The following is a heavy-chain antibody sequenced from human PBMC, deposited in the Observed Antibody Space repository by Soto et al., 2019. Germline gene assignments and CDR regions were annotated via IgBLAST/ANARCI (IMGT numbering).Heavy chain of an antibody. Sequence: QLQLQESGPGLVKPSETLSLTCTASGDSITSNSYFWAWIRQPPGKGLEWIGSIYYSGTTYYNPSLKSRVTISVDRSKNQFSLKLSSVTAADTAVYYCARHFSVDYFDYWGQGALVTVSS. V-gene: IGHV4-39*01. CDR1: GDSITSNSYF. CDR3: ARHFSVDYFDY. J-gene: IGHJ4*02. CDR2: IYYSGTT.